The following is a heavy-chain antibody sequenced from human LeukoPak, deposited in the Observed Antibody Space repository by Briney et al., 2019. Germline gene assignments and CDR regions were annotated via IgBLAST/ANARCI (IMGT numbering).Heavy chain of an antibody. CDR2: IIPIFGTA. V-gene: IGHV1-69*05. CDR3: ARVNRIGSGWLFDY. D-gene: IGHD6-19*01. CDR1: GGTLSSYA. Sequence: SVKVSCKASGGTLSSYAISWVRQAPGQGLEWMGRIIPIFGTANYAQKFQGRVTITTDESTSTAYMELSSLRSEDTAVYYCARVNRIGSGWLFDYWGQGTLVTVSS. J-gene: IGHJ4*02.